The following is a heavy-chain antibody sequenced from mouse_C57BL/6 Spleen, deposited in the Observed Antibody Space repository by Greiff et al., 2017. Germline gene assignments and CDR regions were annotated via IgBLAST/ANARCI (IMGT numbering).Heavy chain of an antibody. CDR2: IDPENGDT. CDR1: GFNIKDDY. D-gene: IGHD2-4*01. CDR3: TSPYDYDPFAY. J-gene: IGHJ3*01. Sequence: EVQLQQSGAELVRPGASVKLSCTASGFNIKDDYMHWVKQRPEQGLEWIGWIDPENGDTEYASKFQGKATITADTSSNTAYLQLSNLTSEDTAVYYCTSPYDYDPFAYWGQGSLVTVSA. V-gene: IGHV14-4*01.